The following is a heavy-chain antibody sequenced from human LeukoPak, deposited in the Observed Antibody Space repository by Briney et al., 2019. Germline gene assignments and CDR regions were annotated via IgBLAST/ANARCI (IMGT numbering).Heavy chain of an antibody. D-gene: IGHD6-13*01. J-gene: IGHJ4*02. CDR2: INHSGST. CDR3: ARVGQQLLQTLKYFDY. V-gene: IGHV4-34*01. Sequence: SETLSLTCAVYGGSFSGYCWSGIRRPQGRGLEGMGEINHSGSTNYNPSLKSRVTISVNTSKNQFSLKLSSVTAADTAVYYCARVGQQLLQTLKYFDYWGQGTLVTVSS. CDR1: GGSFSGYC.